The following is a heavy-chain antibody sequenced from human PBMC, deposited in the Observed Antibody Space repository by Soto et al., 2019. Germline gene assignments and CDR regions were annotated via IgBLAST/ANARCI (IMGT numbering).Heavy chain of an antibody. CDR1: GGSISSGGFY. V-gene: IGHV4-31*03. D-gene: IGHD3-9*01. CDR3: ARLWTGFYNERPTSFDS. Sequence: QVQLQESGPGLVKPSQILSLTCTVSGGSISSGGFYWSWIRQHPGKGLEFLVYIFSIGGTYYNPSLKSRVSLSVEASQNQCALRLRSVTAADTALYYCARLWTGFYNERPTSFDSWGPGTLVTVSS. CDR2: IFSIGGT. J-gene: IGHJ4*02.